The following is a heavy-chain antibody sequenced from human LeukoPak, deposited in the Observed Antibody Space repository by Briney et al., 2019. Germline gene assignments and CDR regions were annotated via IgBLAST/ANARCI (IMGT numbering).Heavy chain of an antibody. CDR3: ASSLAVAGPRDY. CDR1: GGTFSSYA. V-gene: IGHV1-69*04. J-gene: IGHJ4*02. CDR2: IIPIFGIA. D-gene: IGHD6-19*01. Sequence: SVKVSCKASGGTFSSYAISWVRQAPGQGLEWMGRIIPIFGIANYAQKFQGRVTITADKSTSTAYMELSSLRSEDTAVYYCASSLAVAGPRDYWGQGTLVTVSS.